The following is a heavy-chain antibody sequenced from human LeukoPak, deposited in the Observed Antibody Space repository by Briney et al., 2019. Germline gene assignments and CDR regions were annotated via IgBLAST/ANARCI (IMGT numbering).Heavy chain of an antibody. CDR1: GYTFTSYG. CDR2: ISAYNGNT. CDR3: ARGQKRGYSYGSPFDY. D-gene: IGHD5-18*01. Sequence: VASVKVSCKASGYTFTSYGISWVRQAPGQGLEWMGWISAYNGNTNYAQKLQGRVTMTTDTSTSTAYMELRSLRSDDTAVYYCARGQKRGYSYGSPFDYWGQGTLVTVSS. V-gene: IGHV1-18*01. J-gene: IGHJ4*02.